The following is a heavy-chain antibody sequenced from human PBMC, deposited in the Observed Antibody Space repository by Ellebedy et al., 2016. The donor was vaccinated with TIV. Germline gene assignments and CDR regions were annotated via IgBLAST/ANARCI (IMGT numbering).Heavy chain of an antibody. D-gene: IGHD3-22*01. Sequence: SETLSLTCTVSGGSISSSRYYWNWIRQPPGTGLEWIGSIYYSGTTYYNPSLKSRVTISVDTSKNQFSLKLSSVTAADTAVYYCARRSDYESSGDLDYWGQGTLVTVSS. CDR1: GGSISSSRYY. CDR2: IYYSGTT. CDR3: ARRSDYESSGDLDY. J-gene: IGHJ4*02. V-gene: IGHV4-39*01.